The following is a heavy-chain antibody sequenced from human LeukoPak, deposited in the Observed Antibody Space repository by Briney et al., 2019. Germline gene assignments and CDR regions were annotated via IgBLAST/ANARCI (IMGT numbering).Heavy chain of an antibody. D-gene: IGHD3-3*01. V-gene: IGHV3-7*01. CDR3: ARVSFGVVTPAFDY. J-gene: IGHJ4*02. CDR1: GFTFSRYW. CDR2: INQDGSVK. Sequence: GGSLRLSCAVSGFTFSRYWMSWVRQAPGKGLEWVANINQDGSVKYYVDSVKGRFTISRDNAKNSLYLQMNSLRAEDTAVYYCARVSFGVVTPAFDYWGQGSLVTVSS.